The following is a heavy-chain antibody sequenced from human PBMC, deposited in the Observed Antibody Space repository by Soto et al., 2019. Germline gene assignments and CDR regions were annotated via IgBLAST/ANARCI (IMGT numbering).Heavy chain of an antibody. CDR2: INHSGST. J-gene: IGHJ4*02. CDR1: GGSFSGYY. V-gene: IGHV4-34*01. Sequence: QVQLQQWGAGLLKPSETLSLTCAVYGGSFSGYYWSWIRQPPGKGLEWIGEINHSGSTNYNPSLKSRFTISVDTSKNQFSLKLSSVTAADTAVYYCARGVVTMVRGVIIGPYYFDYWGQGTLVTVSS. CDR3: ARGVVTMVRGVIIGPYYFDY. D-gene: IGHD3-10*01.